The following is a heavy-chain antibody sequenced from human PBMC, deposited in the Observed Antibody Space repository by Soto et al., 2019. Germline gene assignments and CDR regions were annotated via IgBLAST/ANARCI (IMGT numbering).Heavy chain of an antibody. CDR3: AGAYCGGDCYRYYYYCDMDV. Sequence: GASVKVSCKASGGTFSSYAISWVRQAPGQGLEWMGGIIPIFGTANYAQKFQGRVTITADESTSTAYMELSSLRSEDTAVYYCAGAYCGGDCYRYYYYCDMDVWGQGTTVTVSS. D-gene: IGHD2-21*02. V-gene: IGHV1-69*13. CDR1: GGTFSSYA. J-gene: IGHJ6*02. CDR2: IIPIFGTA.